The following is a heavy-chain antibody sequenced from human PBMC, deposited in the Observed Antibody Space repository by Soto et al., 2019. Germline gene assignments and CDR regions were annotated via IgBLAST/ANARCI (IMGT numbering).Heavy chain of an antibody. D-gene: IGHD1-26*01. J-gene: IGHJ3*02. V-gene: IGHV3-33*01. Sequence: QVQLEESGGGVVQPGRSLRLSCAASGFTFSSYDMHWVRQAPGRGLEWVALIWYDGTNKYYADSVKGRFTISRDNSKNTLYLQMNSLRAEDTAVYYCASPLGVGGTFDIWGQGTMVTVSS. CDR1: GFTFSSYD. CDR2: IWYDGTNK. CDR3: ASPLGVGGTFDI.